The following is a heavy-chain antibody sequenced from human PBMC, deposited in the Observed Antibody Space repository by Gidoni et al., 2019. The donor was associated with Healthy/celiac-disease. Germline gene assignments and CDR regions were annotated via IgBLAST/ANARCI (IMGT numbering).Heavy chain of an antibody. D-gene: IGHD3-10*01. CDR2: ISGSGGST. V-gene: IGHV3-23*01. CDR3: AKGRITMVRGVLDY. Sequence: EVQLLESGGGLVQPGGSLRLSCAASGFPFRSYAMSWVRQAPGKGLEWVSAISGSGGSTNYADSVKGRFTISRDNSKNTLYLQMNSLRAEDTAVYYCAKGRITMVRGVLDYWGQGTLVTVSS. J-gene: IGHJ4*02. CDR1: GFPFRSYA.